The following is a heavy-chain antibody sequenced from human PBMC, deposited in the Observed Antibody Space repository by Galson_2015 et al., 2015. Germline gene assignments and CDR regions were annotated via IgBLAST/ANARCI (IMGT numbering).Heavy chain of an antibody. Sequence: CAISGDSVSSNSAAWNWIKQSPSGGLEWLGRTYYRSKWYNDYAVSVKSRITINPDTSKNQFSLQLISVTPEDTAVYYCAREVQRIYYFDYWGQGTLVTVSS. CDR3: AREVQRIYYFDY. J-gene: IGHJ4*02. D-gene: IGHD6-25*01. CDR1: GDSVSSNSAA. CDR2: TYYRSKWYN. V-gene: IGHV6-1*01.